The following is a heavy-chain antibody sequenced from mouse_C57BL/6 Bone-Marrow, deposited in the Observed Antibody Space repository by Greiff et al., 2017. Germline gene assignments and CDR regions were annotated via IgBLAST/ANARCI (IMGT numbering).Heavy chain of an antibody. J-gene: IGHJ3*01. D-gene: IGHD2-3*01. CDR3: TAGYDWFAY. CDR1: GFNIKDDY. Sequence: VQLKQSGAELVRPGASVKLSCTASGFNIKDDYMHWVKQRPEQGLEWIGWIDPENGDTEYASKFQGKATITAGTSSNTAYLQLSSLTSEDTAVYYCTAGYDWFAYWGQGTLVTVSA. V-gene: IGHV14-4*01. CDR2: IDPENGDT.